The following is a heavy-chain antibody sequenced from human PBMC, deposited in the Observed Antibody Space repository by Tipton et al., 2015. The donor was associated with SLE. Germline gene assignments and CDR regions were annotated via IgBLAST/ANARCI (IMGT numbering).Heavy chain of an antibody. CDR2: IYYSGST. Sequence: TLSLTCTVSNGSLSSSPYYWGWIRQSPGKGLEWVGSIYYSGSTYYNPSLKSRVTISVDTSRNQCSLNLTSVTAADTAVYYCARGPYYYMDVWGKGTTVTVSS. V-gene: IGHV4-39*07. J-gene: IGHJ6*03. CDR3: ARGPYYYMDV. CDR1: NGSLSSSPYY.